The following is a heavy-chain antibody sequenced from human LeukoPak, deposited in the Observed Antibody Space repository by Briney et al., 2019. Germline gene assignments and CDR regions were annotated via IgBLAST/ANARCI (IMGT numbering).Heavy chain of an antibody. J-gene: IGHJ4*02. Sequence: SETLSLTCTVSGGSISSSGYYWGWIRQPPGKGLEWIGSIYYSGSTYYNPSLKSRVTISVDTSKNQFSLKLSSVTAADTAVYYCARVPWFGELQIDYWGQGTLVTVSS. D-gene: IGHD3-10*01. CDR1: GGSISSSGYY. V-gene: IGHV4-39*07. CDR2: IYYSGST. CDR3: ARVPWFGELQIDY.